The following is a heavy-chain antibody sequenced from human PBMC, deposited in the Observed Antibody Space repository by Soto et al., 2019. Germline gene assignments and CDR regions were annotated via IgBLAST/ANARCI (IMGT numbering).Heavy chain of an antibody. CDR2: IVPIRRSA. J-gene: IGHJ4*02. Sequence: GASVKVSCKASGGTFSSYRINWVRQAPGEGLEWVGGIVPIRRSADYAQKFRGRVTISADDSVRTTYLELSSLKSQDTAVYYCVRDSGAKLSSSWGQGTLVTVSS. CDR1: GGTFSSYR. D-gene: IGHD6-13*01. CDR3: VRDSGAKLSSS. V-gene: IGHV1-69*13.